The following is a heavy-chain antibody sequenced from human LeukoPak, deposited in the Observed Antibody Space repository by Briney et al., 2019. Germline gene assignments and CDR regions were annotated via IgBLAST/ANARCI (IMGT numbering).Heavy chain of an antibody. CDR3: ARVNWNVGLGAFDI. Sequence: GGSLRLSCAASGFTFSSYAMHWVRQAPGKGLEWVAVISYDGSNKYYADSVRGRFTISRDNSKNTLYLQMNSLRAEDTAVYYCARVNWNVGLGAFDIWGQGTMVTVSS. D-gene: IGHD1-20*01. V-gene: IGHV3-30*04. CDR2: ISYDGSNK. CDR1: GFTFSSYA. J-gene: IGHJ3*02.